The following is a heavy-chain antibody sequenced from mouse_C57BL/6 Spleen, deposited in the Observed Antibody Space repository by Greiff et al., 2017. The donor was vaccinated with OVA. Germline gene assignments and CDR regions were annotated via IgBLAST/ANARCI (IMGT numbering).Heavy chain of an antibody. V-gene: IGHV1-69*01. CDR1: GYTFTSYW. CDR2: IDPSDSYT. D-gene: IGHD1-1*01. Sequence: QVQLKQPGAELVMPGASVKLSCKASGYTFTSYWMHWVKQRPGQGLEWIGEIDPSDSYTNYNQKLKGKSTLTVDKSSSTAYMQLSSLTSEDSAVYYCARSDYGHYYAMDYWGQGTSVTVSS. CDR3: ARSDYGHYYAMDY. J-gene: IGHJ4*01.